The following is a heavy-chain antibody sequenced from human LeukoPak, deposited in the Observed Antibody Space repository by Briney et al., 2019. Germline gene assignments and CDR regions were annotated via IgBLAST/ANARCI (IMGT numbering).Heavy chain of an antibody. Sequence: SEPLSLTFPVSGETITGYYWSWIRQAAGKGLEWIGRINTSGSSDYNPSLKSRVTMSADKSTSQISLKLTSVTAADTAVYFCARGGGDYVGWFDPWGQGTLITVSS. CDR3: ARGGGDYVGWFDP. D-gene: IGHD4-17*01. CDR2: INTSGSS. V-gene: IGHV4-4*07. CDR1: GETITGYY. J-gene: IGHJ5*02.